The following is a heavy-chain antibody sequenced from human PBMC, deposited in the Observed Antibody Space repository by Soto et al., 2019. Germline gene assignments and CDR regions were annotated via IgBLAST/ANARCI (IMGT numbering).Heavy chain of an antibody. D-gene: IGHD2-15*01. CDR2: ISGSGGST. CDR1: GFTFSSYA. CDR3: AKDPIIVVVAATLGPGMDV. V-gene: IGHV3-23*01. J-gene: IGHJ6*02. Sequence: PGGSLRLSCAASGFTFSSYAMSWVRQAPGKGLEWVSAISGSGGSTYYADSVKGRFTISRDNSKSTLYLQMNSLRAEDTAVYYCAKDPIIVVVAATLGPGMDVWGQGTTVTVYS.